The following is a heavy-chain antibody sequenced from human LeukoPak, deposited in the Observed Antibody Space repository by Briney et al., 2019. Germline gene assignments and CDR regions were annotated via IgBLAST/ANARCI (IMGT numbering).Heavy chain of an antibody. J-gene: IGHJ4*02. V-gene: IGHV1-24*01. D-gene: IGHD3-10*01. CDR2: FDPEDGET. CDR3: ARKFLGSRGYYFDY. Sequence: EASVTVSCKVSGYTLTELSMHWVRQAPGKGLEWMGGFDPEDGETIYAQKFQGRVTMTEDTSTDTAYMELSSLRSEDTAVYYCARKFLGSRGYYFDYWGQGTLVTVSS. CDR1: GYTLTELS.